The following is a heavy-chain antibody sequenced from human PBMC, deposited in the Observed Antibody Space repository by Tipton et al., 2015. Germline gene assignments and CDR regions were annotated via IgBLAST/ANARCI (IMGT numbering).Heavy chain of an antibody. CDR1: GGSVSSGSYY. Sequence: GLVKPSETLSLTCTVSGGSVSSGSYYWSWIRQPPGKELEWIGYISFSDTTHYNPSLKSRITISLNTSKNQFSLKMSSVTAADTAVYFCARDLEHGMDVWGQGTTVTVS. J-gene: IGHJ6*02. V-gene: IGHV4-61*01. CDR2: ISFSDTT. CDR3: ARDLEHGMDV.